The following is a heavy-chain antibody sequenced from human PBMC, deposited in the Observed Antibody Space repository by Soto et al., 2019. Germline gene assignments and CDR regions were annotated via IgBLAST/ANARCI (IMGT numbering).Heavy chain of an antibody. CDR1: GGTFSSYA. J-gene: IGHJ4*02. CDR2: IIPIFGTA. V-gene: IGHV1-69*01. CDR3: ARDLAFYSGSYSYYFDY. Sequence: QVQLVQSGAEVKKPGSSVKVSCKASGGTFSSYAISWVRQAPGQGLEWMGGIIPIFGTANYAQKFQGRVTITADESTSTAYMVLSSLRSEDTAVYYCARDLAFYSGSYSYYFDYWGQGTLVTVSS. D-gene: IGHD1-26*01.